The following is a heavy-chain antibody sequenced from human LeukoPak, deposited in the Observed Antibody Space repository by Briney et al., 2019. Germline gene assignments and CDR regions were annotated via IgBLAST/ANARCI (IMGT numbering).Heavy chain of an antibody. CDR2: ISGSGGST. V-gene: IGHV3-23*01. CDR3: AKMGGDYDYVWGSYRWGFFDY. D-gene: IGHD3-16*02. Sequence: PGGSLRLSCAASGFTFSSYGMSWVRQAPGKGLEWVSAISGSGGSTYYADSVKGRFTISRDNSKNTLYLQMNSLRAEDTAVYYCAKMGGDYDYVWGSYRWGFFDYWGQGTLVTVSS. CDR1: GFTFSSYG. J-gene: IGHJ4*02.